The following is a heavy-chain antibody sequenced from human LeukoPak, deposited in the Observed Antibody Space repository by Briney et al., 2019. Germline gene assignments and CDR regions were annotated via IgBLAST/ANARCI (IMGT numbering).Heavy chain of an antibody. D-gene: IGHD6-19*01. V-gene: IGHV3-23*01. CDR3: AFLAVEYGG. CDR1: GLAFSSYA. Sequence: GGSLRLSCAASGLAFSSYAMSWVRQAPGKGLEWVPAISGSGGSTYYADSVKGRFTISRDNSKNTLYLQMNSLRAEDTAVYYCAFLAVEYGGWGQGTLVTVSS. J-gene: IGHJ4*02. CDR2: ISGSGGST.